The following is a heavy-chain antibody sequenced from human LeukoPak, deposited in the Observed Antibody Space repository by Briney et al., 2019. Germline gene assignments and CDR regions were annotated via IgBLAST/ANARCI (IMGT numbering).Heavy chain of an antibody. CDR2: TYYSGST. CDR1: GGSISSYY. Sequence: PSETLSLTCTVSGGSISSYYWSWIRQPPGKGLEWIGYTYYSGSTNYNPSLKSRVTISVDTSKNQFSLKLSSVTAADTAVYYCARSRADYGDYPSFDYWGQGTLVTVSS. D-gene: IGHD4-17*01. V-gene: IGHV4-59*01. CDR3: ARSRADYGDYPSFDY. J-gene: IGHJ4*02.